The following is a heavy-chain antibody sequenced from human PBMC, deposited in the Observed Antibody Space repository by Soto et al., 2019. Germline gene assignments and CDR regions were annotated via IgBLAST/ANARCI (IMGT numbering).Heavy chain of an antibody. J-gene: IGHJ4*02. CDR2: IKQDGSAK. V-gene: IGHV3-7*01. D-gene: IGHD6-19*01. Sequence: EVQLVESEGGLVQPGGSLILSCAASGFTFSSYWMTWVRQAPGKGLEWVANIKQDGSAKYYVDSVKGRFTISRDNAKNSLYLQMNSLRAEDTAVYYCASWLKTSGWYVLLEGSFDYWGQGTLVTVSS. CDR1: GFTFSSYW. CDR3: ASWLKTSGWYVLLEGSFDY.